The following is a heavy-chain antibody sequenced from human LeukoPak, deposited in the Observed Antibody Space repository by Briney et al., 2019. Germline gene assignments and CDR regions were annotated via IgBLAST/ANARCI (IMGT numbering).Heavy chain of an antibody. J-gene: IGHJ4*02. CDR3: AKDSYSKGDF. CDR2: ISWNSGSI. V-gene: IGHV3-9*01. CDR1: GFTFDDYA. D-gene: IGHD6-13*01. Sequence: GGSLRLSCAASGFTFDDYAMHWVRQAPGKGLEWVSGISWNSGSIGYADSVKGRFTISKDNAKNSLYLQMNSLRAEDTAVYYCAKDSYSKGDFWGQGVLVTVSS.